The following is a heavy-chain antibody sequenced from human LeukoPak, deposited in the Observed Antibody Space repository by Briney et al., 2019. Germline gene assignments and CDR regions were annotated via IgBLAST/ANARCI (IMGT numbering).Heavy chain of an antibody. J-gene: IGHJ4*02. CDR3: ARSNVRFRQLTDFEY. CDR1: GYSFTSYW. CDR2: IYPGDSDT. D-gene: IGHD6-13*01. Sequence: TRGESLKISCKGSGYSFTSYWIGWVRQMPGKGLEWMGIIYPGDSDTRYSPSFQGQVTISADKSISTAYLQWSSLKASDTAMYYCARSNVRFRQLTDFEYWGQGTLVTVSS. V-gene: IGHV5-51*01.